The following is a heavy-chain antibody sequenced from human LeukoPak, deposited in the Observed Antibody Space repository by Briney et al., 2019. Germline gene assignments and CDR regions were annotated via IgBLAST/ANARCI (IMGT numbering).Heavy chain of an antibody. CDR1: GFTFDDYA. Sequence: GRSPRLSCAASGFTFDDYAMHWVRQAPGKGLEWVSGISWNSGSIGYADSVKGRFTISRDNAKNSLYLQMNSLRAEDTALYYCAKDSADWGQGTLVTVSS. V-gene: IGHV3-9*01. CDR2: ISWNSGSI. CDR3: AKDSAD. J-gene: IGHJ4*02.